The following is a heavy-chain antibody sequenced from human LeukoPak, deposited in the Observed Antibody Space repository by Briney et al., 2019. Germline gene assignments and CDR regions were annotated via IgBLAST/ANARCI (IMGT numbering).Heavy chain of an antibody. CDR2: ISYDGTNK. Sequence: GGPLRLSCAASGFTFSSYGMHWVRQAPGKGLEWLAVISYDGTNKYYADSVKGRFTISRDNSKNTLYLQMNSLRAEDTAVYYCAKDYRKYSSIWFFDYWGQGTLVTVSS. D-gene: IGHD6-13*01. CDR1: GFTFSSYG. J-gene: IGHJ4*02. CDR3: AKDYRKYSSIWFFDY. V-gene: IGHV3-30*18.